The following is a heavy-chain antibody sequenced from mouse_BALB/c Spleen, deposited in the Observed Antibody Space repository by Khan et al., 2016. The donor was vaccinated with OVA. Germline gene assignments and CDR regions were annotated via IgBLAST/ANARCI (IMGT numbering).Heavy chain of an antibody. J-gene: IGHJ2*01. CDR3: ARLEDK. V-gene: IGHV2-9*02. CDR1: GFSLTSYG. Sequence: QVQLKESGPGLVAPSQSLSITCTVSGFSLTSYGVHWVRQPPGKGLEWLGVIWAGGSTNYYSALMSRLSISKDNSTSHVFLKMNSLQTDETAMYYCARLEDKWGQGTTLTVSS. CDR2: IWAGGST.